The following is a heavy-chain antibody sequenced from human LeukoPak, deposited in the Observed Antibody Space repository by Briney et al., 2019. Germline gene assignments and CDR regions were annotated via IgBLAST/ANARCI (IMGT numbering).Heavy chain of an antibody. D-gene: IGHD3-10*01. J-gene: IGHJ3*02. CDR3: ARSDGYGLVGI. Sequence: SETLSLTCAVSGGSISSGDYSWSWIRQPPGEGLEWIGFIYNSGNTYYNPSLKSRVTLSVDTSKNHFSLTLSSVTAADTAVYYCARSDGYGLVGIWGQGTMVTVSS. CDR2: IYNSGNT. CDR1: GGSISSGDYS. V-gene: IGHV4-30-4*07.